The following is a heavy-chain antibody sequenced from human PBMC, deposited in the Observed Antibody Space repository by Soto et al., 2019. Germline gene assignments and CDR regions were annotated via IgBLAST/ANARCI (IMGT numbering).Heavy chain of an antibody. V-gene: IGHV3-30*18. J-gene: IGHJ2*01. Sequence: QVQLVESGGAVVQPGRSLRLSCAASGFTFSHSGMHWVRQAPGKGLEWVAGILYDGSNKFYADSVKGRFTISRDNTKDTRYLQMNSLRPDDAAVYLCAKAGRGIYYCLDVWGRGTLVTVSS. CDR2: ILYDGSNK. CDR1: GFTFSHSG. CDR3: AKAGRGIYYCLDV. D-gene: IGHD3-16*01.